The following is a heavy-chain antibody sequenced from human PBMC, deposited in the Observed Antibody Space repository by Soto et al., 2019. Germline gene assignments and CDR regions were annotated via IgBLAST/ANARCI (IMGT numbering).Heavy chain of an antibody. CDR3: ARDYYDSSEQPYYYGMDV. D-gene: IGHD3-22*01. J-gene: IGHJ6*02. CDR2: ISSSSSYI. V-gene: IGHV3-21*01. CDR1: GFTFSSYS. Sequence: GSLRLSCAASGFTFSSYSMNWVRQAPGKGLEWVSSISSSSSYIYYADSVKGRFTISRDNAKNSLYLQMNSLRAEDTAVYYCARDYYDSSEQPYYYGMDVWGQGTTVTVSS.